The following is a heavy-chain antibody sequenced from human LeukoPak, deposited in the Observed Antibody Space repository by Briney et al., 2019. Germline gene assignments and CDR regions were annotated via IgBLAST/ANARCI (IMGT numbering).Heavy chain of an antibody. J-gene: IGHJ4*02. CDR2: IYYSGST. Sequence: PSETLSLTCTVSGGSISSNSYYWGWIRQPPGKGLEWIGSIYYSGSTYYNPSLKSRVTVSVDTSQNHFSLKLSSVTAADTAVYYCARWGSYGFDYWGQGTLVTVSS. V-gene: IGHV4-39*02. CDR1: GGSISSNSYY. CDR3: ARWGSYGFDY. D-gene: IGHD5-18*01.